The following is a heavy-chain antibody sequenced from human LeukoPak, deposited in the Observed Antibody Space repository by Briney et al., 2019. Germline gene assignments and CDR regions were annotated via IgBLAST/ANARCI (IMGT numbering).Heavy chain of an antibody. Sequence: PGRSLRLSCAASGFTFSSYGMHWVRQAPGKGLEWVAVISYDGSNKYYADSVKGRFTISRDNSKNTLYLQMNSLRAEDTAVYYCAKDPKSGWYYFDYWGQGTLVTVSS. V-gene: IGHV3-30*18. CDR2: ISYDGSNK. CDR3: AKDPKSGWYYFDY. CDR1: GFTFSSYG. D-gene: IGHD6-19*01. J-gene: IGHJ4*02.